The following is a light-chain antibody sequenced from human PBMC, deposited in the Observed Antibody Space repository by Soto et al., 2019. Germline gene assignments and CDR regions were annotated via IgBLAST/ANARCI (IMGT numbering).Light chain of an antibody. V-gene: IGKV3-15*01. CDR1: QSVSSK. J-gene: IGKJ4*01. CDR3: QQYNDWPPA. CDR2: GAS. Sequence: ETVMTQSPATLSLSPGERATLSCRASQSVSSKLVWYQQKPGQAPRFLIYGASTRATGIPARFRGSGSGTEFTLTIDSLQSEDVAVYYCQQYNDWPPAFGGGTKVDIK.